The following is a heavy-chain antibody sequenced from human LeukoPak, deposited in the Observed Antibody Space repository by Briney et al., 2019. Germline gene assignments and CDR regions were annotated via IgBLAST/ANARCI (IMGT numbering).Heavy chain of an antibody. V-gene: IGHV3-30-3*01. D-gene: IGHD6-13*01. CDR3: AREDQQLPDY. Sequence: GGSLRLSCTASGFTFNSFAMHCVRQAPGKGLDWLALISKDGTNKYCVDSVKGRFTISRDNSKNTVYLQMSSLRAEDTAVYYCAREDQQLPDYWGQGTLVTVSS. J-gene: IGHJ4*02. CDR2: ISKDGTNK. CDR1: GFTFNSFA.